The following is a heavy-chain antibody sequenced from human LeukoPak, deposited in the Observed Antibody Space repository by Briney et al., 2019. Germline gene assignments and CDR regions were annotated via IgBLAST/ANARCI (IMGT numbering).Heavy chain of an antibody. CDR1: GGSFSGYY. CDR3: ARGGPYYYYYGMDV. CDR2: INHSGST. V-gene: IGHV4-34*01. J-gene: IGHJ6*02. Sequence: SETLSLTCAVYGGSFSGYYWSWIRQPSGKGLEWIGEINHSGSTNYNPSLKSRVTISVDTSKNQFSLKLSSVTAADTAVYYCARGGPYYYYYGMDVWGQGTTVTVSS.